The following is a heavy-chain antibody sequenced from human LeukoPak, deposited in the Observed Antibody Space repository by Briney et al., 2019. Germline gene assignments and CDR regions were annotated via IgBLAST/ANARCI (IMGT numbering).Heavy chain of an antibody. J-gene: IGHJ3*02. CDR3: AKRITMIVVAPGAFDI. D-gene: IGHD3-22*01. V-gene: IGHV3-23*01. CDR1: GFTFSSYA. Sequence: GGSLRLSCAASGFTFSSYAMSWVRQAPGKGLEWVSAISGSGGSTYYADSVKGRFTISRDNFKNTLYLQMNSLRAEDTAVYYCAKRITMIVVAPGAFDIWGQGTMVTVSS. CDR2: ISGSGGST.